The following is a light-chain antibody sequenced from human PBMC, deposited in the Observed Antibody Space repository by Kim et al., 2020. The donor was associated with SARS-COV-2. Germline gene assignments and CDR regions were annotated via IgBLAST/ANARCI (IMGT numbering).Light chain of an antibody. CDR3: SSYIRSSTYV. CDR2: EVT. Sequence: GQSVIISCTGTSSDVGDYKFVSWYQQPPGTAPKRLIDEVTNQPSGVPDRFSGSKSGNTASLTITGLQAEDEGDYYCSSYIRSSTYVFGTGTKVTVL. J-gene: IGLJ1*01. CDR1: SSDVGDYKF. V-gene: IGLV2-18*02.